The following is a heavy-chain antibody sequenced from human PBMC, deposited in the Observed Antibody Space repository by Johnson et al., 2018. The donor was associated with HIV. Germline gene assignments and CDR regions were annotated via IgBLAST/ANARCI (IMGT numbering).Heavy chain of an antibody. V-gene: IGHV3-9*01. CDR3: AREEEWELTLVGVGAFDS. J-gene: IGHJ3*02. CDR2: ISWNSGSI. CDR1: GFTFDDYA. Sequence: VQLVESGGGLVQPGRSLRLSCAASGFTFDDYAMHWVRQAPGKGLEWVSGISWNSGSIGYADSVKGRFTISRDNAKNSLYLQMHSLRAEDTALYYCAREEEWELTLVGVGAFDSWG. D-gene: IGHD1-26*01.